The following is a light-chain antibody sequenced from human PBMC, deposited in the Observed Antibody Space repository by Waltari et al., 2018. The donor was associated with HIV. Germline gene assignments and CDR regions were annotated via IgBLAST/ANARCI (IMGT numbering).Light chain of an antibody. V-gene: IGLV2-14*03. Sequence: QSALTQPASVSGSPGQSITISCTGTSRDVGGYHYVSWYQQHPGKATKLMIYDVSNRPSGVSNRFSGSKSGNTASRTISGLQAEDEADYYCSSYTSSSTRVFGGGTKLTVL. J-gene: IGLJ3*02. CDR2: DVS. CDR3: SSYTSSSTRV. CDR1: SRDVGGYHY.